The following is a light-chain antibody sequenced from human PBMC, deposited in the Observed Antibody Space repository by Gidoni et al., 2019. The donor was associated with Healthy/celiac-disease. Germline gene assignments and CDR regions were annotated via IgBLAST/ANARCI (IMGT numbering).Light chain of an antibody. CDR3: QQYDNLPYT. CDR1: QDISNY. CDR2: DAS. J-gene: IGKJ2*01. Sequence: DIQMTQSPSSLSASVGDRVTITCQASQDISNYLKWYQQKPGKAPKLLIYDASKLETAVPSRFSGSGSGTDFTFTISSLQPEDIATYYCQQYDNLPYTFXQXTKLEIK. V-gene: IGKV1-33*01.